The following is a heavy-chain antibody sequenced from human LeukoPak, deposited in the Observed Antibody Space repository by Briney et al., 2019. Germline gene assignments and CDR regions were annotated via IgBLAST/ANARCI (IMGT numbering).Heavy chain of an antibody. D-gene: IGHD4-23*01. CDR3: AKDLEATVVTTGGAPIEY. CDR2: IWYDGSNK. V-gene: IGHV3-33*06. Sequence: PGRSLRLSCAASGFTFSSYGMHWVRQAPGKGLEWVAVIWYDGSNKYYADSVKGRFTISRDNSKNTLYLQMNSLRAEDTAVYYCAKDLEATVVTTGGAPIEYWGQGTLVTVSS. CDR1: GFTFSSYG. J-gene: IGHJ4*02.